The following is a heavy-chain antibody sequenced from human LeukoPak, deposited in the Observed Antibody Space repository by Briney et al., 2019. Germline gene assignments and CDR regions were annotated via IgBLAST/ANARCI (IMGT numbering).Heavy chain of an antibody. CDR3: AGDPSTVTSWFDP. V-gene: IGHV7-4-1*02. CDR1: GYTFTSYA. CDR2: INTNTGNP. D-gene: IGHD4-17*01. J-gene: IGHJ5*02. Sequence: SVKVSCKASGYTFTSYAMNWVRQAPGQGLEWMGWINTNTGNPTYAQGFTGRFVFSLDTSVSTAYLQISSLKAEDTAVYYCAGDPSTVTSWFDPWGQGTLVTVSS.